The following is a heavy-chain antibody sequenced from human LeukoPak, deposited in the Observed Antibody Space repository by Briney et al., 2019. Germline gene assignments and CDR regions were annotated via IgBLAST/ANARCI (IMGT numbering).Heavy chain of an antibody. D-gene: IGHD2-15*01. CDR1: GFTFSSYN. CDR3: ARQHPASCLDL. CDR2: FSYDGSTK. V-gene: IGHV3-30-3*01. J-gene: IGHJ4*02. Sequence: PGGSLRLSCAASGFTFSSYNMHWVRRAPGKGLEWVAVFSYDGSTKYYADSVKGRFTISRDNSMNTLFLQMNSLRAEDTAMYYCARQHPASCLDLWARETLLTVSS.